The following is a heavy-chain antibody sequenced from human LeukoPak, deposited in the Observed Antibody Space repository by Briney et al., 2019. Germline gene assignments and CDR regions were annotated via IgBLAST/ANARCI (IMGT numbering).Heavy chain of an antibody. CDR2: INTDGSST. D-gene: IGHD6-19*01. CDR1: GFTFSSYW. J-gene: IGHJ6*02. Sequence: GGSLRLSCAASGFTFSSYWMHWVRQAPGKGLVWVSRINTDGSSTSYADSVKGRFTISRDNAKSSLYLQMNNLRPEDTALYYCAKTSRGISVAAPYGMDVWGQGTTVTVS. V-gene: IGHV3-74*01. CDR3: AKTSRGISVAAPYGMDV.